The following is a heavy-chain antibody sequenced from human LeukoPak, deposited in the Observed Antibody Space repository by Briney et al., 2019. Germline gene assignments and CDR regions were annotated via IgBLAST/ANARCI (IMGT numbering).Heavy chain of an antibody. J-gene: IGHJ3*02. CDR2: ISSNGGGT. CDR3: ARDWSSSWYSAFDI. V-gene: IGHV3-64*01. CDR1: GFTFSSYA. Sequence: GGSLRLSCAASGFTFSSYAMHWVRPAPGKGLEYVSAISSNGGGTYYANSVKGRFTISRDKSKNTLFLQMGSLRAEDMAVYYCARDWSSSWYSAFDIWGQRTMVTVSS. D-gene: IGHD6-13*01.